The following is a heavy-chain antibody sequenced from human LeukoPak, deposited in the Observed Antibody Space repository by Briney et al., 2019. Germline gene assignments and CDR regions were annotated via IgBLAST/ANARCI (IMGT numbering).Heavy chain of an antibody. CDR2: IYSGGST. CDR1: GFSVSSNY. CDR3: AKSQSGWYSFDY. V-gene: IGHV3-53*01. D-gene: IGHD6-19*01. Sequence: GGSLRLSCAASGFSVSSNYMSWVRQTPGKGLEWVSVIYSGGSTYYADSVKGRFTISRDNSKNTLYLQMKSLRAEDTAVYYCAKSQSGWYSFDYWGQGTLVTVSS. J-gene: IGHJ4*02.